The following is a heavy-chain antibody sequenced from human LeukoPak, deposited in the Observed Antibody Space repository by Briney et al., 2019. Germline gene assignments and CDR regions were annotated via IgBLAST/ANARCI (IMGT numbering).Heavy chain of an antibody. J-gene: IGHJ4*02. CDR3: ARDLSALVPDWPYFDY. Sequence: GASVKVSCKASGYTFTSYDISWVRQAPGQGLEWMGWISTYNDNTHYAQKLQGRVTMATDTSTSTAYMELRSLRSDDTAVYYCARDLSALVPDWPYFDYWGQGTLVTVSS. CDR2: ISTYNDNT. D-gene: IGHD6-13*01. CDR1: GYTFTSYD. V-gene: IGHV1-18*01.